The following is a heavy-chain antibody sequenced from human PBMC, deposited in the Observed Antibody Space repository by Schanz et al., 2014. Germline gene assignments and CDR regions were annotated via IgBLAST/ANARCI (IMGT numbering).Heavy chain of an antibody. Sequence: VQLVESGGGVVQPGRSLRLSCAASGFTFSNYWIHWVRQAPGKGLVWVSSVTSRNYMYYADSVTGRFTLSRDSAKNALYLQMNSLRAEDTAVYYCVREGSSSPDCCYYNGMDVWGQGTTVTVSS. J-gene: IGHJ6*02. CDR1: GFTFSNYW. D-gene: IGHD6-6*01. CDR3: VREGSSSPDCCYYNGMDV. CDR2: VTSRNYM. V-gene: IGHV3-21*01.